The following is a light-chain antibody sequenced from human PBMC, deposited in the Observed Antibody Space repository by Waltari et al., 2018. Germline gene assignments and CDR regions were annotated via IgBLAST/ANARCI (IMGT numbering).Light chain of an antibody. J-gene: IGLJ1*01. V-gene: IGLV7-46*01. CDR1: TGAVISGLY. CDR3: LLSYSGTYV. Sequence: QAVVTQEPSLTVSPGGTVTLTCGSSTGAVISGLYPYWFQQNPGQAPRTLIYDTSKKHSWTPARFSGSLLGGKAALTLSGAQPEDEADYYCLLSYSGTYVFGTGTKVTVL. CDR2: DTS.